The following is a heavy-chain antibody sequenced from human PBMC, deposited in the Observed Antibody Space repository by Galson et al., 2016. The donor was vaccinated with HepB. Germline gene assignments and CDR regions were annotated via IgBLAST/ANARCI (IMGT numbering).Heavy chain of an antibody. CDR2: ISRSSSTI. V-gene: IGHV3-48*02. D-gene: IGHD5-18*01. CDR1: GFTFSTYS. CDR3: ASALGIHDYYGMDV. Sequence: SLRLSCAASGFTFSTYSMNWVRQVPGKGLEWVSYISRSSSTIHYADSVKGRFTISRDNAKNSLYLQVNSLRDEDTAVYYCASALGIHDYYGMDVWGQGTTVTVAS. J-gene: IGHJ6*02.